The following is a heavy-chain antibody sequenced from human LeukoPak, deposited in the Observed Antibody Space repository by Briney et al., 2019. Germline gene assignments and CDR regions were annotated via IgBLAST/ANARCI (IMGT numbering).Heavy chain of an antibody. J-gene: IGHJ5*02. CDR1: GYTFSDYY. CDR3: ARPLGSLKEYWWFDP. D-gene: IGHD2/OR15-2a*01. Sequence: GASVKVSCTASGYTFSDYYIHWLRQAPGQGLEWMGWINPKSGGTNYAQYFQGRVTMTRDTSSTTVYMDLTRLRYDDTAVYFCARPLGSLKEYWWFDPWGQGTLVTVSS. V-gene: IGHV1-2*02. CDR2: INPKSGGT.